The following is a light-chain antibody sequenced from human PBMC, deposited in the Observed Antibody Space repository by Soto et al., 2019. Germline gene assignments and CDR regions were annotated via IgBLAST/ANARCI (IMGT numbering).Light chain of an antibody. CDR1: QSVSSSY. J-gene: IGKJ1*01. V-gene: IGKV3-20*01. CDR2: GAS. Sequence: ELVMTQSPDTLSVSPGERATLSCRASQSVSSSYLAWYQQKPGQAPRLLIYGASSRATGIPDRFSGSGSGTDFTLTISRLEPEDFAVYYCQQYGSSPWTFGQGTKVDNK. CDR3: QQYGSSPWT.